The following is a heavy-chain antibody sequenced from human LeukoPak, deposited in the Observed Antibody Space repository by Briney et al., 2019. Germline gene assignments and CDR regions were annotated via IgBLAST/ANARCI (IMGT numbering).Heavy chain of an antibody. V-gene: IGHV3-43*02. J-gene: IGHJ4*02. CDR2: ISGDGGST. CDR3: AKDSLRDSSAYYPDY. D-gene: IGHD3-22*01. CDR1: GFTFDDYA. Sequence: PGGSLRLSCAASGFTFDDYAIHWARQAPGKGLEWVSLISGDGGSTYYADSVKGRFTISRDNSKNSLYLQMNSLRTEDTALYYCAKDSLRDSSAYYPDYWGQGTLVTVSS.